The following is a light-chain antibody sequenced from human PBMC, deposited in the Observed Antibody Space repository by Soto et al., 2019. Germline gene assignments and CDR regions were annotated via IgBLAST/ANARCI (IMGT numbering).Light chain of an antibody. J-gene: IGKJ4*01. CDR1: EGIRHY. CDR3: LQDYNYPLT. CDR2: AAS. Sequence: AIQMTQSPSSLSASVGDRVTITCRASEGIRHYLGWYQQKPGKAPKLLIYAASSLQSGVPSRFSGSGSGTDFTLTINSLQPEDFATYYCLQDYNYPLTFDGGTKVEIK. V-gene: IGKV1-6*01.